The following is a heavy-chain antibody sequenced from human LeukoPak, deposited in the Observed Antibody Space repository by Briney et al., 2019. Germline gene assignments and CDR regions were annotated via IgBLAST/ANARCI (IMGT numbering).Heavy chain of an antibody. CDR3: ARVDSSGYYYGAFDI. Sequence: PGRSLRLSCAASGFTFSSYGMHWVRQAPGKGLEWVAVIWYDGSNKYYADSVKGRFTISRDNSKNTLYLQMNSLRAEDTAVYYCARVDSSGYYYGAFDIWGQGTMVTVSS. V-gene: IGHV3-33*01. D-gene: IGHD3-22*01. J-gene: IGHJ3*02. CDR1: GFTFSSYG. CDR2: IWYDGSNK.